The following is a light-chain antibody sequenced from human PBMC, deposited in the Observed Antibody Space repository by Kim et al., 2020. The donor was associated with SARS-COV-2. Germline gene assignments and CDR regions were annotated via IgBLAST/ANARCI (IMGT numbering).Light chain of an antibody. Sequence: SPGERATLASRASQRVSCYLAWYQQKPGQAPRLLSYDASIRATGIPARFSGSGSGTDFTLTISSLEPEEFAVYYCQQRSNWPPVTFGGGTKVDIK. CDR2: DAS. CDR1: QRVSCY. CDR3: QQRSNWPPVT. V-gene: IGKV3-11*01. J-gene: IGKJ4*01.